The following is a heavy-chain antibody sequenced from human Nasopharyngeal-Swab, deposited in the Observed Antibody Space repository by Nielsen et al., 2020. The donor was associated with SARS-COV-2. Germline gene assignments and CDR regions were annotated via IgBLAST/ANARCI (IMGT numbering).Heavy chain of an antibody. CDR3: ESERSSRLGEGTFDY. CDR1: GFTFSSYS. V-gene: IGHV3-21*01. CDR2: ISSSSSYI. D-gene: IGHD3-16*01. J-gene: IGHJ4*02. Sequence: GESLKISCAASGFTFSSYSINWVRQAPGKGLEWVSSISSSSSYIYYADSVKGRFTISRDNAKNSLYLQMKSLRAEDTAVYYCESERSSRLGEGTFDYWGQGTLVTVSS.